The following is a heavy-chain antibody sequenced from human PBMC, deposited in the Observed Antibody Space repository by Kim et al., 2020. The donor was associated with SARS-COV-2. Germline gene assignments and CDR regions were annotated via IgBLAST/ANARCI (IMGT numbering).Heavy chain of an antibody. CDR2: IYYSGST. J-gene: IGHJ6*02. Sequence: SETLSLTCTVSGGSISSGGYYWSWIRQHPGKGLEWIGYIYYSGSTYYNPSLKSRVTISVDTSKNQFSLKLSSVTAADTAVYYCARYTELKCTNGVCYYYYYGMDVWGQGTTVTVSS. V-gene: IGHV4-31*03. D-gene: IGHD2-8*01. CDR1: GGSISSGGYY. CDR3: ARYTELKCTNGVCYYYYYGMDV.